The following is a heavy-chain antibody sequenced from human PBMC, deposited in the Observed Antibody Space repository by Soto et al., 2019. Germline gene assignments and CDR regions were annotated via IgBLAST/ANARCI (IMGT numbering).Heavy chain of an antibody. Sequence: PGESLKISCKGSGYTFSNYWIGWVRQMPGEGLEWMGMGIFYPDNSDIRYSPSFEGQVSISADRSISTAYLQWSSLKASDTAMYYCARLRGTNPYFDYWGQGTLVTVSS. CDR3: ARLRGTNPYFDY. V-gene: IGHV5-51*01. J-gene: IGHJ4*02. CDR2: FYPDNSDI. D-gene: IGHD2-2*01. CDR1: GYTFSNYW.